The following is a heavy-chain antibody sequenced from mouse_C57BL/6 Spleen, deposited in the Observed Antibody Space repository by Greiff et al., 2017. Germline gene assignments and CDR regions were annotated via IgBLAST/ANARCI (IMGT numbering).Heavy chain of an antibody. D-gene: IGHD2-4*01. CDR1: GFNIKDYY. J-gene: IGHJ4*01. V-gene: IGHV14-2*01. CDR3: ARGDYDDYYAMGY. CDR2: IDPEDGDT. Sequence: EVQLQQPGAELVKPGASVKLSCTASGFNIKDYYMHWVKQRTEQGLEWIGRIDPEDGDTKYAPKFQGKATMTADTSSNTAYLQLSSLTSEDTAVYYCARGDYDDYYAMGYWGQGTSVTVAS.